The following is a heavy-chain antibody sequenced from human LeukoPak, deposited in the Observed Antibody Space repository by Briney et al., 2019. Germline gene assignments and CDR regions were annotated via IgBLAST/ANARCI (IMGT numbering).Heavy chain of an antibody. CDR1: GFTFSSYA. D-gene: IGHD6-13*01. V-gene: IGHV3-23*01. J-gene: IGHJ5*02. CDR2: ISGSGGST. Sequence: GGSLRLSCAASGFTFSSYAMSWVRQAPGKGLEWVSAISGSGGSTYYADSVKGRFTISRDNSKNTLYLQMNSLRAEDTAVYYCAKGRGRAAAGTSSPNWFDPWGQGTLVTVSS. CDR3: AKGRGRAAAGTSSPNWFDP.